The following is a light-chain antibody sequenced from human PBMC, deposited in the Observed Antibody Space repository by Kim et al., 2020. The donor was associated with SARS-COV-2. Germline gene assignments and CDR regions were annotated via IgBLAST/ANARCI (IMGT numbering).Light chain of an antibody. V-gene: IGKV1-5*03. CDR3: QQYSNYPLT. CDR2: KAS. Sequence: ASVRDRVNITCRASQSIVVWLAWYQQKPGKAPKLVIYKASSLESGVPSRFSGSGSETEFTLTISSLHPDDLGTYFCQQYSNYPLTFGGGTKVDIK. CDR1: QSIVVW. J-gene: IGKJ4*01.